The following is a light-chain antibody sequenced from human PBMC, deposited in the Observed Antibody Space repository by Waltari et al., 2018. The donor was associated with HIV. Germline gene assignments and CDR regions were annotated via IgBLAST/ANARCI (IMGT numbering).Light chain of an antibody. CDR1: SSNVGSDDL. Sequence: QSALTQPASVSGSPGQSITISCTGTSSNVGSDDLVSWYQQHPGEAPKLIIYEVTKRPSGVSNRFSGSKSCNTASLTISVLQAEDEADYYCCSCPRSGIRYVFGTGTKVTVL. CDR2: EVT. J-gene: IGLJ1*01. V-gene: IGLV2-23*02. CDR3: CSCPRSGIRYV.